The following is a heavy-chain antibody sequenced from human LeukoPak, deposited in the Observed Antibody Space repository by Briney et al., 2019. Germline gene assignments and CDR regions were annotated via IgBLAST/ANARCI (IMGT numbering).Heavy chain of an antibody. CDR3: ARATYCSSTSCSLYNWFDP. V-gene: IGHV1-69*13. Sequence: ASVKVSCKASGGTFGSYAISWVRQAPGQGLEWMGGIIPIFGTANYAQKFQGRVTITADESTSTAYMELSSLRSEDTAVYYCARATYCSSTSCSLYNWFDPWGQGTLVIVTS. D-gene: IGHD2-2*01. CDR1: GGTFGSYA. J-gene: IGHJ5*02. CDR2: IIPIFGTA.